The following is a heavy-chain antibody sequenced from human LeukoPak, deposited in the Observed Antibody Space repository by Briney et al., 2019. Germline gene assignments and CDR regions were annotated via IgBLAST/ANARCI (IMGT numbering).Heavy chain of an antibody. CDR2: ISWNSGSI. D-gene: IGHD2-21*01. CDR3: ARGSWNCGADCSSTD. CDR1: GFTFDDYA. Sequence: PGRSLRLSCAASGFTFDDYAMHWVRQAPGKGLEWVSGISWNSGSIGYADSVKGRFTISRDNAKNSLYLQMNSLRAEDMALYYCARGSWNCGADCSSTDWGQRTLVTVSS. V-gene: IGHV3-9*03. J-gene: IGHJ4*02.